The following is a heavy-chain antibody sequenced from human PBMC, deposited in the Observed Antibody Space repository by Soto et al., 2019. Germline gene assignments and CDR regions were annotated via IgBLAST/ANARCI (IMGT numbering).Heavy chain of an antibody. CDR3: ARGIAVAGSGGMDV. Sequence: GASVKVSCKASGGTFSSYAISWVRQATGQGLEWMGWMNPNSGNTGYAQKFQGRVTMTRNTSISTAYMELSSLRSEDTAVYYCARGIAVAGSGGMDVWGQGTTVTVSS. V-gene: IGHV1-8*02. CDR2: MNPNSGNT. D-gene: IGHD6-19*01. J-gene: IGHJ6*02. CDR1: GGTFSSYA.